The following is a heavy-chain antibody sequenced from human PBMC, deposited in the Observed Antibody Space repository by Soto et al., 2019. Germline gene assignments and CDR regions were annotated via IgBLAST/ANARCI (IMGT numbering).Heavy chain of an antibody. CDR3: AKMGRDAYKPIDS. J-gene: IGHJ4*02. D-gene: IGHD3-16*01. CDR2: ISASGYST. CDR1: GFTFSDSA. V-gene: IGHV3-23*01. Sequence: GGSLKISCAASGFTFSDSAMGWVRQAPGKGLEWVSSISASGYSTYYADSVKGRFTISRDTSKNTLYLQTNSLRAEGTAMYYCAKMGRDAYKPIDSWGQGSLVTVSS.